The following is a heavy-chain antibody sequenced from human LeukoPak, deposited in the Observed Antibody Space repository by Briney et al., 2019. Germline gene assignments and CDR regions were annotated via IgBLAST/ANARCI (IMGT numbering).Heavy chain of an antibody. D-gene: IGHD5-18*01. CDR3: ARTETYSYGPPYYFDY. Sequence: SDILSRTCTVSRGSISGYYGRSICQPPGTELELIEYIYYSGSTNYNPSLKSRVTISVDTSKNQFFLKLSSVTAADTAVYYCARTETYSYGPPYYFDYWGQGTLVTVSS. V-gene: IGHV4-59*07. CDR1: RGSISGYY. J-gene: IGHJ4*02. CDR2: IYYSGST.